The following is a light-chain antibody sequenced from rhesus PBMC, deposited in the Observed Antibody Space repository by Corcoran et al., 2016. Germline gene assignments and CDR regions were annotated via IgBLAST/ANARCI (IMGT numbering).Light chain of an antibody. CDR2: DVS. CDR1: SSDIGGYNY. CDR3: SSYAVSNTFI. Sequence: QAALTRPPSVSGSPGQSVTISCTGTSSDIGGYNYVSWYQQHPGKAPKLMLYDVSKRPSGVSDRFSGTKSGNTASLTISGLQAEDEADYYCSSYAVSNTFIFGAGTRLTVL. V-gene: IGLV2-23*01. J-gene: IGLJ1*01.